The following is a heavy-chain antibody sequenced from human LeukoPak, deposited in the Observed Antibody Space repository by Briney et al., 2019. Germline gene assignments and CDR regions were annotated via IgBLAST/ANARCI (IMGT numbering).Heavy chain of an antibody. CDR3: AGARRGYSYGHLDY. J-gene: IGHJ4*02. CDR1: GFTFSSYG. Sequence: GRSLRLSCAASGFTFSSYGMHWVRQAPGKGLERVAVIWYDGSNKYYADSVKGRFTISRDNSKNTLYLQMNSLRAEDTAVYYCAGARRGYSYGHLDYWGQGTLVTVSS. V-gene: IGHV3-33*01. CDR2: IWYDGSNK. D-gene: IGHD5-18*01.